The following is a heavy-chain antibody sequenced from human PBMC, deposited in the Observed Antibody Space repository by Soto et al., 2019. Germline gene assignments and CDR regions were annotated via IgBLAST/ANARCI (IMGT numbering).Heavy chain of an antibody. V-gene: IGHV1-8*01. J-gene: IGHJ4*02. Sequence: QVQLVQSGAEVRRPGASVRVSCTASGYTFTAYDINWVRQATGQGLEWMGWVSPHSASTGFAQKFRGRITMTTNTTITTAYMELTSLRPDDSAVYFCARGGYSSSWEFDFWGPGTLVTVSP. CDR2: VSPHSAST. CDR1: GYTFTAYD. CDR3: ARGGYSSSWEFDF. D-gene: IGHD6-6*01.